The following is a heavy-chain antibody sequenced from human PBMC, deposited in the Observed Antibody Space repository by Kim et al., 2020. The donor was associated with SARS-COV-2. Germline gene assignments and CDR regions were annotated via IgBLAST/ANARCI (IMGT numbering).Heavy chain of an antibody. CDR3: ARGRHSSSWSYYYYYGMDV. J-gene: IGHJ6*02. CDR2: MNPNSGNT. Sequence: ASVKVSCKASGYTFTSYDINWVRQATGQGLEWMGWMNPNSGNTGYAQKFQGRVTMTRNTSISTAYMELSSLRSEDTAVYYCARGRHSSSWSYYYYYGMDVWGQGTTVTVSS. CDR1: GYTFTSYD. D-gene: IGHD6-13*01. V-gene: IGHV1-8*01.